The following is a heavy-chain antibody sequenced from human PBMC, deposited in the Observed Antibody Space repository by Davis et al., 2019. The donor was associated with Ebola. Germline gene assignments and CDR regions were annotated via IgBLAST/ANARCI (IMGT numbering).Heavy chain of an antibody. Sequence: SGPTLVKPTETLTLTCTVSGFSLSNARMGVSWIRQPPGKALEWLAHIFSNDEKSYSTSLKSRLTISKDTSKSQVVLTMTNMDPVDTATYYCARHTTDSGRYYYYYYYMDVWGKGTTVTVSS. V-gene: IGHV2-26*01. CDR2: IFSNDEK. CDR1: GFSLSNARMG. D-gene: IGHD1-26*01. CDR3: ARHTTDSGRYYYYYYYMDV. J-gene: IGHJ6*03.